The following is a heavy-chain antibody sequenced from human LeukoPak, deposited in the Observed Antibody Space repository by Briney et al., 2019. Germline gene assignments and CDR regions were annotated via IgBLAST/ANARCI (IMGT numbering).Heavy chain of an antibody. CDR3: ARDEGYCSSTSCYIFDY. V-gene: IGHV3-30-3*01. Sequence: GGSLRLSCAASGFTFSDHYIDWVRQAPGKGLEWVAVISYDGSNKYYADSVKGRFTISRDNSKNTLYLQMNSLRAEDTAVYYCARDEGYCSSTSCYIFDYWGQGTLVTVSS. D-gene: IGHD2-2*02. CDR2: ISYDGSNK. CDR1: GFTFSDHY. J-gene: IGHJ4*02.